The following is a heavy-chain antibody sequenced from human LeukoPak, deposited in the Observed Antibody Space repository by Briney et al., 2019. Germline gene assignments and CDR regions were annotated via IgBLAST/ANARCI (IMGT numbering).Heavy chain of an antibody. D-gene: IGHD3-22*01. Sequence: ASVKVSCKASGYTFTGYYMHWVRQAPGQGLEWMGWINPNSGGTNYAQNFQGRVTMTRDTSISTAYMELSRLTSDDTAVYYCASYFESSGCYAFDIWGQGTLVTVSS. CDR2: INPNSGGT. CDR3: ASYFESSGCYAFDI. CDR1: GYTFTGYY. V-gene: IGHV1-2*02. J-gene: IGHJ3*02.